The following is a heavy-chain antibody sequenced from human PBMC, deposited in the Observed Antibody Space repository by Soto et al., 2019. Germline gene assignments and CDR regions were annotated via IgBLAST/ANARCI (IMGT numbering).Heavy chain of an antibody. D-gene: IGHD6-13*01. CDR2: IYYSGST. CDR3: ARWAAAGTKRGAYYYYGMDV. Sequence: QLQLQESGPGLVKPSETLSLTCTVSGGSISSSSYYWGWIRQPPGKGLEWIGSIYYSGSTYYNPSLNSRVTLSVDTSKNQFSLKLSSVTAADTAVYYCARWAAAGTKRGAYYYYGMDVWGQGTTVTVSS. J-gene: IGHJ6*02. V-gene: IGHV4-39*01. CDR1: GGSISSSSYY.